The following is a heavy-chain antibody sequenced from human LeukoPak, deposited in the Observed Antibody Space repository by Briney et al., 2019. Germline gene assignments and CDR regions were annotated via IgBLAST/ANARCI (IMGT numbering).Heavy chain of an antibody. J-gene: IGHJ4*02. CDR2: ISAYNGNT. Sequence: ASVKVSCKASGYTFTSYGISWVRQAPGHGLEWMGWISAYNGNTNYAQKLQGRVTMTTDICTSTAYMELRSLRSDDTAVYYCAREGGWYYDSSGYYVNDKRGFDYWGQGTLVTVSS. CDR1: GYTFTSYG. CDR3: AREGGWYYDSSGYYVNDKRGFDY. D-gene: IGHD3-22*01. V-gene: IGHV1-18*01.